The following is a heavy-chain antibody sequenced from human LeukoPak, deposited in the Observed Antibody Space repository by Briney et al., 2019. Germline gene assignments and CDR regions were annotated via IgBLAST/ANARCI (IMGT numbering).Heavy chain of an antibody. CDR3: ARTAARRFDY. CDR1: GYTFTSYY. J-gene: IGHJ4*02. CDR2: INPSGGST. Sequence: ASVKVSGKASGYTFTSYYMHWVRQAPGQGLEWMGIINPSGGSTSYAQKFQGRVTMTRDTSTGTVYMELSSLRSDDTAVYYCARTAARRFDYWGQGTLVTVSS. D-gene: IGHD6-6*01. V-gene: IGHV1-46*01.